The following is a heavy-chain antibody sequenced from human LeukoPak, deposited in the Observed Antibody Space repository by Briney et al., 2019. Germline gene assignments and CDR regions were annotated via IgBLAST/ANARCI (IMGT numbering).Heavy chain of an antibody. CDR3: ARDYYGSGSYSDYYYYYMDV. V-gene: IGHV1-18*01. Sequence: GASVKVSCKASGYTFTSYGISWVRQAPGQGLEWMGWISAYNGNTNYAQKLQGRVTMTTDTSTSTAYMELRSLRSDDTAVYYCARDYYGSGSYSDYYYYYMDVWGKGTTVTISS. CDR1: GYTFTSYG. J-gene: IGHJ6*03. D-gene: IGHD3-10*01. CDR2: ISAYNGNT.